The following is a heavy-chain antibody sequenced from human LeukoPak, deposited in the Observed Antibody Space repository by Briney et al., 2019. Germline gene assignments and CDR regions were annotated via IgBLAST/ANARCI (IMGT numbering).Heavy chain of an antibody. CDR3: ARLIEDSSGYYFDY. D-gene: IGHD3-22*01. CDR1: GGSISSSNW. Sequence: SETLSLTCAVSGGSISSSNWWSWVRQSPGKGLEWIGEIYHSGSTNYNPSLKSRVTISVDTSKNQFSLKLSSVTAADTAVYYCARLIEDSSGYYFDYWGQGTLVTVSS. J-gene: IGHJ4*02. CDR2: IYHSGST. V-gene: IGHV4-4*02.